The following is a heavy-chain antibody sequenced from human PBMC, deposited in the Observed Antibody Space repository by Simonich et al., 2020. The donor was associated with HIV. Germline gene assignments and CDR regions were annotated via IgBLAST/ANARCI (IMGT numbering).Heavy chain of an antibody. CDR3: ARRRILTTYYFRDYYYYMDV. CDR2: INHFGIT. CDR1: GGSFSGYC. Sequence: QVHLQQWGAGLLEPSETLSLTCAVYGGSFSGYCWSWIRQPPGKGLEWIGEINHFGITNYNPSLKRRVTISVDTSKNQFSLRLSSVTAADTAVYYCARRRILTTYYFRDYYYYMDVWGEGTTVTVSS. D-gene: IGHD3-9*01. J-gene: IGHJ6*03. V-gene: IGHV4-34*01.